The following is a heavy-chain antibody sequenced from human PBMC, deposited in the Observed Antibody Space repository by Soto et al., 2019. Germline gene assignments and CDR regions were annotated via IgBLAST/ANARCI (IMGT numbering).Heavy chain of an antibody. CDR1: GFTFSSYD. CDR2: IGTAGDT. V-gene: IGHV3-13*01. D-gene: IGHD2-15*01. Sequence: PVGSLRLSCAASGFTFSSYDMHWVRQATGKGLEWVSAIGTAGDTYYPGSVKGRFTISRENAKNSLYFQMNSLRAGDTAVYYFARAPRSYCSGGSCYSGVVDYWGQGTLVTVSS. CDR3: ARAPRSYCSGGSCYSGVVDY. J-gene: IGHJ4*02.